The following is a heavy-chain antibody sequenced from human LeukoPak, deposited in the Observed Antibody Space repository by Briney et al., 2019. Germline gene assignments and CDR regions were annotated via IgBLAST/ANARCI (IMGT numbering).Heavy chain of an antibody. V-gene: IGHV4-59*08. CDR1: GGSISSYY. J-gene: IGHJ4*02. Sequence: MSSETLSPTCTVSGGSISSYYWSWIRQPPGKGLEWIGHIYYSGSTNYNPSLKSRVIISVDTSKNQFSLKLSSVTAADTAVYYCAAGTRNVYDYWGQGTLVTVSS. D-gene: IGHD6-13*01. CDR2: IYYSGST. CDR3: AAGTRNVYDY.